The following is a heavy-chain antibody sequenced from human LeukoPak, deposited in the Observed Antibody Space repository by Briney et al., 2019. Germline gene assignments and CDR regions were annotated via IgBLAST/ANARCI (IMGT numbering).Heavy chain of an antibody. J-gene: IGHJ3*02. D-gene: IGHD2-2*01. CDR3: AKGGTFRTAFDI. CDR2: ISGSGGST. Sequence: GGSLRLSCAASGFTFSSYAMSWVRQAPGKGLEWVSAISGSGGSTYYADSVKGRFIISRDNSKNTLYLQMNSLRAEDTAVYYCAKGGTFRTAFDIWGQGTMVTVSS. CDR1: GFTFSSYA. V-gene: IGHV3-23*01.